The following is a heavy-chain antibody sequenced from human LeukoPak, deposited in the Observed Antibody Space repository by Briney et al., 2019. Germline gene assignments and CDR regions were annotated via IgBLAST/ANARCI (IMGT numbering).Heavy chain of an antibody. V-gene: IGHV5-51*01. CDR2: IYPGDSDT. D-gene: IGHD2-15*01. J-gene: IGHJ4*02. CDR1: GYSFTSYW. CDR3: ARRRSGGYCSGGSCYHSNRWDFDY. Sequence: GESLKISCKGSGYSFTSYWIGWVGQMPGKGLEWMGIIYPGDSDTRYSPSFQGQVTISADKSISTAYLQWSSLKASDTAMYYCARRRSGGYCSGGSCYHSNRWDFDYSGQGTLVSVSS.